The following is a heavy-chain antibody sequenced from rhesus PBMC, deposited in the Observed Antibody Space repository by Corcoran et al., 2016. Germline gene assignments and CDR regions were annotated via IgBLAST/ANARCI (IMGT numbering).Heavy chain of an antibody. J-gene: IGHJ4*01. CDR3: ARELGARGYSYVKLDY. V-gene: IGHV4S19*01. D-gene: IGHD5-24*01. Sequence: QVQLQESGPGLVKPSETLSLTCAVSGGSISCSNWWRRIRQPQGKGLVLVGDIGGSSGSTNYNPSLKSRVTISKYTSKNQFSLKLSSVTAADTAVYYCARELGARGYSYVKLDYWGHGVLVTVSS. CDR2: IGGSSGST. CDR1: GGSISCSNW.